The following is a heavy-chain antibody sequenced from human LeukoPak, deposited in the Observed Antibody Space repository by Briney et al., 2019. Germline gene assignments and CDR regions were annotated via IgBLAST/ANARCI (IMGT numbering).Heavy chain of an antibody. V-gene: IGHV4-39*07. CDR3: ARLRALSYYDSSGDLYYFEY. Sequence: SETVSLTCTVSGGSISSSRYYWGWVRQPPGKGLEWIANIYYRGTTNYNPSLKSRVTISVDTSKNQISLKLNSVTAADTAVYYCARLRALSYYDSSGDLYYFEYWGQGTLVTVSS. D-gene: IGHD3-22*01. CDR2: IYYRGTT. J-gene: IGHJ4*02. CDR1: GGSISSSRYY.